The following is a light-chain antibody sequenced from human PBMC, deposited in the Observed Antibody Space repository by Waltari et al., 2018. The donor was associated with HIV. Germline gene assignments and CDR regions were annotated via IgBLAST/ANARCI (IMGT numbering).Light chain of an antibody. CDR2: ANV. V-gene: IGLV1-40*01. J-gene: IGLJ2*01. Sequence: SALPQPPSLSRAPGPSVTISSPWNFSNAGHGYDLPWYQHLPGTAPRLLIYANVNRPSGVPDRFFGSKSGSSASLGISRLQAEDEADYYCQSYDSSLSGVVFGGGTRLTVL. CDR3: QSYDSSLSGVV. CDR1: FSNAGHGYD.